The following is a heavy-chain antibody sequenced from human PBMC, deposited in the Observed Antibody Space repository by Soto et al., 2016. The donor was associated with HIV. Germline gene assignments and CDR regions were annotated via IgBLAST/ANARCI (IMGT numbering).Heavy chain of an antibody. V-gene: IGHV4-59*01. D-gene: IGHD7-27*01. CDR1: GGSISSYY. Sequence: QVQLQESGPGLVKPSETLSLTCTVSGGSISSYYWSWIRQPPGKGLEWIGYIYYSGSTNYNPSLKSRVTISVDTSKNQFSLKLSSVTAADTAVYYCARDRRLGGVXLRGGQGTLVTVSS. J-gene: IGHJ4*02. CDR3: ARDRRLGGVXLR. CDR2: IYYSGST.